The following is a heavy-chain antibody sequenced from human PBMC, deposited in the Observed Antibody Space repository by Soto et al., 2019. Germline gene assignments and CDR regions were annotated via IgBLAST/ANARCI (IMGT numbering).Heavy chain of an antibody. CDR3: VRGVLS. CDR1: GGSISSGGYY. Sequence: QVQLQESGPGLVKASPTLSLTCNVSGGSISSGGYYWTWIRQHPGKGLAWIGNIHHSGSSFYNPSLKSRVSISVDTSKNQFSLKLSSVTAADTAVYFCVRGVLSWGQGTLVTVSS. J-gene: IGHJ1*01. D-gene: IGHD3-10*01. V-gene: IGHV4-31*03. CDR2: IHHSGSS.